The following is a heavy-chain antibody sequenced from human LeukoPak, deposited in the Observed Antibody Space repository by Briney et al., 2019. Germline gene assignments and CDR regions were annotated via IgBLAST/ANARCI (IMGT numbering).Heavy chain of an antibody. D-gene: IGHD3-3*01. V-gene: IGHV1-69*05. J-gene: IGHJ4*02. Sequence: GASVTVSFKASGGTFIIYAISWVRQAPGQGLEWMGGIIPIFGTANHAQKFQGRVTITTDESTSTAYMELSSLRSEDTAVYYCARDRGFWSGYLDYWGQGTLVTVSS. CDR1: GGTFIIYA. CDR2: IIPIFGTA. CDR3: ARDRGFWSGYLDY.